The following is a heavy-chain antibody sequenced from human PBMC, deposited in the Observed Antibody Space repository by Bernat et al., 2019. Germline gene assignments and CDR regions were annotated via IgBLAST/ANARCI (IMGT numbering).Heavy chain of an antibody. D-gene: IGHD3-16*01. CDR3: ARIYAGWGYAYDI. CDR2: ISKDVSGK. Sequence: QVRLVESGGGVVQPGGSLRLSCAASGFSFSTYEMHWVRQAPGKGLEWVALISKDVSGKYYTDSVKGRFFISRDNSKSTLYLQLNALGPEDTALYYCARIYAGWGYAYDIWGQGTMVTVSS. V-gene: IGHV3-30*10. J-gene: IGHJ3*02. CDR1: GFSFSTYE.